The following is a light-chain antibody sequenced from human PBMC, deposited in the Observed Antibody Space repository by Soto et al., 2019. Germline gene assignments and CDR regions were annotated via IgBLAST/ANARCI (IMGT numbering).Light chain of an antibody. CDR2: DAS. Sequence: EILLTQSPATLSLSPGERATLSCRASQSVSSCLDWYQQKPGQAPRLLIYDASNRATGIPARFSGSGYGTDLTLTISSLQTEDSAVYYCQQRHMWPITFGQGTRLEIK. CDR3: QQRHMWPIT. J-gene: IGKJ5*01. V-gene: IGKV3-11*01. CDR1: QSVSSC.